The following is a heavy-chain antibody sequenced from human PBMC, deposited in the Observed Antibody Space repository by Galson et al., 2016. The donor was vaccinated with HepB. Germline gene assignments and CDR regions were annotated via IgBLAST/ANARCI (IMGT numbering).Heavy chain of an antibody. CDR1: GFTFSYAW. Sequence: SLRLSCAASGFTFSYAWMTWVRQAPGKGLEWVGLIKSKTDGGTAGYAAPVKGRFTILRDDSENTLYLQMNSLKTEDTAMYYCTTAGYSSNWGQGTLVTVSS. D-gene: IGHD6-13*01. CDR3: TTAGYSSN. CDR2: IKSKTDGGTA. J-gene: IGHJ4*02. V-gene: IGHV3-15*05.